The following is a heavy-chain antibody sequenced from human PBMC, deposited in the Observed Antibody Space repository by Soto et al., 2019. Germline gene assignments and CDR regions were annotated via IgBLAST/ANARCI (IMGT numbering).Heavy chain of an antibody. V-gene: IGHV3-30-3*01. CDR2: ISYDGSNK. Sequence: QVQLVESGGGVVQPGRSLRLSCAASGFTFSSYAMHWVRQAPGKGLEWVAVISYDGSNKYYADSVKGRFTISRDNSRNTLYLQMNSLRAEDTAVYYCARDRGTTVIWLHGMDVWGQGTTVTVSS. CDR3: ARDRGTTVIWLHGMDV. D-gene: IGHD4-17*01. CDR1: GFTFSSYA. J-gene: IGHJ6*02.